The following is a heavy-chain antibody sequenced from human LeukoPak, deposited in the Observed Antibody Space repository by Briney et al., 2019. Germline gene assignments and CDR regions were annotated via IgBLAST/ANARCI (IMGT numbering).Heavy chain of an antibody. Sequence: GGSLRLSCAASGFTVSSNYMSWARQAPGKGLEWVSSITGSGGDAYYADSVKGRFTISRDNSKNTLDLQMDSLRAEDTAVYYCAKGLKGCSGSSCYYFFDFWGQGALITVSS. CDR2: ITGSGGDA. V-gene: IGHV3-23*01. J-gene: IGHJ4*02. CDR3: AKGLKGCSGSSCYYFFDF. CDR1: GFTVSSNY. D-gene: IGHD2-15*01.